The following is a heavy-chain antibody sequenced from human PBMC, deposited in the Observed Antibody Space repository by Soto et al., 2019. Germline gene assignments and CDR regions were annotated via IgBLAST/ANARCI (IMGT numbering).Heavy chain of an antibody. CDR1: GFTFSSYW. D-gene: IGHD6-13*01. V-gene: IGHV3-74*01. CDR3: ARRQPYYYYYGMDV. J-gene: IGHJ6*02. CDR2: INSDGSST. Sequence: XVSLRLSCAASGFTFSSYWMHWVRQAPGKGLVWVSRINSDGSSTSYADSVKGRFTISRDNAKNTLYLQMNSLRAEDTAVYYCARRQPYYYYYGMDVWGQGTTVTVSS.